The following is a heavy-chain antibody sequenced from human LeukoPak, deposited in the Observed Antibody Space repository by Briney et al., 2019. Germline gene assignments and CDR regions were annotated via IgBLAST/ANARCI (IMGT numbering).Heavy chain of an antibody. D-gene: IGHD2-8*02. Sequence: ASVKVSCKASGYTFTGYYMHWVRQAPGQGLEWMGWINPNSGGTNYAQKFQGRVIMARDTSISTAYMELSRLRSDDTAVYYCARRRGQSSGPSYYYFYMDVWGKGTTVTVSS. J-gene: IGHJ6*03. CDR3: ARRRGQSSGPSYYYFYMDV. V-gene: IGHV1-2*02. CDR2: INPNSGGT. CDR1: GYTFTGYY.